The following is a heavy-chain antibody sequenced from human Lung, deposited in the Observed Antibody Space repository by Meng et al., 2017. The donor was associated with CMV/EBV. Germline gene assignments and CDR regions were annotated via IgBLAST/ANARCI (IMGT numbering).Heavy chain of an antibody. Sequence: AXVXVSXXASEYTFSSYDINWVRQATGQGLEWMGWMNPKSDNTGYAQKFQGRLTMTRNTSISTAYMELSSLRSEDTAVYYCARSPGVYGSFFDYWGQGTRVTVSS. D-gene: IGHD3-10*01. CDR3: ARSPGVYGSFFDY. CDR2: MNPKSDNT. CDR1: EYTFSSYD. V-gene: IGHV1-8*01. J-gene: IGHJ4*02.